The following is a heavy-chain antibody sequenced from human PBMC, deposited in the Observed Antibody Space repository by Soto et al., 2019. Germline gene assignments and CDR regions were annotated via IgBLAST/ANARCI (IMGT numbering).Heavy chain of an antibody. J-gene: IGHJ6*02. Sequence: GGSLRLSCAASGFTFSDYYMSWIRQAPGKGLEWVSDITSSGTTIYYADSVKGRFTISRDNAKNSLYLQMNSLRAEDTAVYYCARVNGHYYYGMDVWGQGTTVTVSS. V-gene: IGHV3-11*01. D-gene: IGHD1-1*01. CDR3: ARVNGHYYYGMDV. CDR2: ITSSGTTI. CDR1: GFTFSDYY.